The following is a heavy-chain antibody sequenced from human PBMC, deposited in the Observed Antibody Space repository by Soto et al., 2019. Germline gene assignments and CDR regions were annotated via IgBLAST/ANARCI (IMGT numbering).Heavy chain of an antibody. Sequence: PSETLSLTCTVSGGSISSSSYYWGRIRQPPGKGLEWIGYIYYSGSTNYNPSLKSRVTISVDTSKNQFSLKLSSVTAADTAVYYCARQSNYDILTGYYKRNGFDPWGQGTLVTVSS. V-gene: IGHV4-61*05. CDR1: GGSISSSSYY. J-gene: IGHJ5*02. D-gene: IGHD3-9*01. CDR3: ARQSNYDILTGYYKRNGFDP. CDR2: IYYSGST.